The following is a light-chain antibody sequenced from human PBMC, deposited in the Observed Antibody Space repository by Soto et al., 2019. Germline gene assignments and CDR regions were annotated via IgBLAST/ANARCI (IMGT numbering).Light chain of an antibody. Sequence: DIQMTQSPSSLSASVADRVTITCRASQSIRRSLNWYQPKPGKAPNLLIYAASSLQTGVTSRFTGSGSGTDFTLAISNLQPEDFAVYYCQQTYSSPRTFGQGTKVEIK. CDR1: QSIRRS. J-gene: IGKJ1*01. CDR2: AAS. V-gene: IGKV1-39*01. CDR3: QQTYSSPRT.